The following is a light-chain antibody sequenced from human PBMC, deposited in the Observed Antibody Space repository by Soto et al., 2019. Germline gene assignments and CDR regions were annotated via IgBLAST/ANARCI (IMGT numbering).Light chain of an antibody. CDR1: SSDVGGYNY. CDR2: DVT. J-gene: IGLJ2*01. CDR3: CSYAGSSFL. Sequence: QSVLTQPRSVSASPGQSVTISCTGTSSDVGGYNYVSWYQQHPGKAPKLIIHDVTKRPSEVPGRFSGSKSGNTASLTISGLQPEDEADYYCCSYAGSSFLFGGGTQLTVL. V-gene: IGLV2-11*01.